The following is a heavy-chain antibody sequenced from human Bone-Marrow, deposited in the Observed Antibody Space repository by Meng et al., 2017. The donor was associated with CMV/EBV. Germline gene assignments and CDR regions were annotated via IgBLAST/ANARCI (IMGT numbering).Heavy chain of an antibody. D-gene: IGHD3-10*01. CDR1: GFTFSSYE. Sequence: GESLKISCAASGFTFSSYEMNWVRQAPGKGLEWVSYISSSGSTIYYADSVKGRFTISRDNAKNLLYLQINSLRAEDTAVYYCAREDYGSGSLNFWGQGTLVTVSS. CDR3: AREDYGSGSLNF. V-gene: IGHV3-48*03. CDR2: ISSSGSTI. J-gene: IGHJ4*02.